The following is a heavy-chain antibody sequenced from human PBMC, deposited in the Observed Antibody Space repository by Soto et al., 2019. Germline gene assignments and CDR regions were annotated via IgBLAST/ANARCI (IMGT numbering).Heavy chain of an antibody. Sequence: PGGSLRLSCSASGFTFSSYAMHWVRQAPGKGLEYVSAISSNGGSTYYADSVKGRFTISRDNSKNTLYLQMSSLRAEDTAVYYCARVWQLGAFDIWGQGTMVIVS. J-gene: IGHJ3*02. CDR1: GFTFSSYA. V-gene: IGHV3-64D*06. D-gene: IGHD6-6*01. CDR3: ARVWQLGAFDI. CDR2: ISSNGGST.